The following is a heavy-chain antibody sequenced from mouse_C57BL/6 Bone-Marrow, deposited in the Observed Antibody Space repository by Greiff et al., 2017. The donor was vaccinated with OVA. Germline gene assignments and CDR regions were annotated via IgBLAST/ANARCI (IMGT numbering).Heavy chain of an antibody. D-gene: IGHD2-2*01. CDR1: GYTFTSYW. Sequence: QVQLQQPGTELVKPGASVKLSCKASGYTFTSYWMHWVKQRPGQGLEWIGNINPSNGGTNYNEQFKSKATLTVDKSSSTAYMQLSSLTSEDSAVYYCARNGYPSEAMDYWGQGTSVTVSS. V-gene: IGHV1-53*01. CDR3: ARNGYPSEAMDY. CDR2: INPSNGGT. J-gene: IGHJ4*01.